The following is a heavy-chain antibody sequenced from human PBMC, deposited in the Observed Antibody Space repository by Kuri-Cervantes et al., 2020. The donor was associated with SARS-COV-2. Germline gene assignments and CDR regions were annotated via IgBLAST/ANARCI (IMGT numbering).Heavy chain of an antibody. CDR2: FDPEDGET. D-gene: IGHD6-13*01. V-gene: IGHV1-24*01. CDR1: GYTLTELS. J-gene: IGHJ6*03. Sequence: ASVKVSCKVSGYTLTELSMHWVRQAPGKGLEWMGGFDPEDGETIYAQKFQGRVTMTEDTSTDTAYMELSSLRSEDTAVYYCATTPLAAAGMYYYYYMDVWGKGTTVTVSS. CDR3: ATTPLAAAGMYYYYYMDV.